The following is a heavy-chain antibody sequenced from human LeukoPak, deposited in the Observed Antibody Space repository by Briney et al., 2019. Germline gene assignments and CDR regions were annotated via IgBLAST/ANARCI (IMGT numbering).Heavy chain of an antibody. CDR2: INHSGST. V-gene: IGHV4-34*01. CDR3: ARGRGSGYYLPYYYYMDV. D-gene: IGHD3-22*01. J-gene: IGHJ6*03. Sequence: SETLSLTCAVYGGSFSGYYWSWIRQPPGKGLEWIGEINHSGSTNYNPSLKSRVTISVDTSKNQFSLKLSSVTAADTAVYHCARGRGSGYYLPYYYYMDVWGKGTTVTVSS. CDR1: GGSFSGYY.